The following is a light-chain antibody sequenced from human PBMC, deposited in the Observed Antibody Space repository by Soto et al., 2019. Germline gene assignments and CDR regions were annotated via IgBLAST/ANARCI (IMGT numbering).Light chain of an antibody. CDR1: SSDVGAYDY. Sequence: QSVLTQPASVSGSPGQSITISCTGTSSDVGAYDYVSWYQQHPDKAPKLMIYEVSNRPSGVSNRFSGSKSVNTATLTISGLQAEDAAHYYCSSYTSSSTRVFGTGTRLTVL. J-gene: IGLJ1*01. CDR3: SSYTSSSTRV. CDR2: EVS. V-gene: IGLV2-14*03.